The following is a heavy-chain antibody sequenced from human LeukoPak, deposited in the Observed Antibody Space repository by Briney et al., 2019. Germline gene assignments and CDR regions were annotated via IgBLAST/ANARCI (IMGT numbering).Heavy chain of an antibody. CDR3: ARDKNVVVPAAIGSYYGMDV. V-gene: IGHV1-69*13. CDR2: IIPIFGTA. Sequence: SVKVSCKASGGTFSSYAISWVRQAPGQGLEWMGGIIPIFGTANYAQKFQGRVTITADESTSTAYMELSSLRSEDTAVYYCARDKNVVVPAAIGSYYGMDVWGQGTTVTVSS. CDR1: GGTFSSYA. D-gene: IGHD2-2*01. J-gene: IGHJ6*02.